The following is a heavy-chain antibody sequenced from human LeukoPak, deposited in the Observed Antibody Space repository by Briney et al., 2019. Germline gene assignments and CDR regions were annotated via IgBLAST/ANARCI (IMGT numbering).Heavy chain of an antibody. J-gene: IGHJ4*02. CDR2: IDHRGFT. CDR1: GGSFSAHY. Sequence: SETLSLTCAVYGGSFSAHYWSCLRQPPGKGLEWIGEIDHRGFTNYNPSLKSRATISVDTSNNQFSLRLTSVTAAGTAVYYCASGQTYLDYWGQGTLVTVSS. V-gene: IGHV4-34*01. CDR3: ASGQTYLDY.